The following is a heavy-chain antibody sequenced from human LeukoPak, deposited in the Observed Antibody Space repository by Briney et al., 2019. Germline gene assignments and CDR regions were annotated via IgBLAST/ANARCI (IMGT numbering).Heavy chain of an antibody. CDR3: ARDPRVRQQLAYFYYYMDV. Sequence: GGSLRLSCAASGFTFSSYWMHWVRQAPGKGLVWVSRINSDGGSTTYADSVKGRFTISRDNAKNTPFLQMNSLRAEDTALYYCARDPRVRQQLAYFYYYMDVWGKGTTVTVSS. J-gene: IGHJ6*03. D-gene: IGHD6-13*01. CDR1: GFTFSSYW. CDR2: INSDGGST. V-gene: IGHV3-74*01.